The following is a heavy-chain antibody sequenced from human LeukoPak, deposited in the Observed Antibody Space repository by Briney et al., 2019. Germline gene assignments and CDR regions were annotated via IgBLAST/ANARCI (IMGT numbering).Heavy chain of an antibody. CDR2: IYPSDSYT. CDR3: ARHAKAYGSSCDY. V-gene: IGHV5-51*01. J-gene: IGHJ4*02. CDR1: GYRFSDYW. Sequence: GESLKISCKVSGYRFSDYWIGWVRQMPGKGLEWMGIIYPSDSYTNYSPSFQGHVTISADKSSSTAYLQWTSLKASDTAMYYCARHAKAYGSSCDYWGQGTLVTVSS. D-gene: IGHD6-13*01.